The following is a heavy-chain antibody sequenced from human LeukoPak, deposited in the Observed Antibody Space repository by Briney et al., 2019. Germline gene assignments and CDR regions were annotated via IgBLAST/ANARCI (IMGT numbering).Heavy chain of an antibody. V-gene: IGHV4-34*01. CDR3: AREELAAHRGSFTL. CDR1: GGSFSGYY. Sequence: SETLSLTCAVYGGSFSGYYWSWIRQPPGKGLEWIGEINHSGSTNYNPSLKSRVTISVDTSKNQFSLKLSSVTAADTAIYYCAREELAAHRGSFTLWGQGSVVSVSS. D-gene: IGHD6-6*01. J-gene: IGHJ3*01. CDR2: INHSGST.